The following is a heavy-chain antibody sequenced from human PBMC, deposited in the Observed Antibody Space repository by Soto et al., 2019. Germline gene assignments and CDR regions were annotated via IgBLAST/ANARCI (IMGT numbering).Heavy chain of an antibody. Sequence: VQLLESGGGLVQPGGSLRLSCAASGFTFSSYAMSWVRQAPGKGLEWVSAISGSGGSTYYADSVKGRFTISRDNSKNTLYLQMNSLRAEDTAVYYCAKDLGYCSSTSCYTYFDYWGQGTLVTVSS. V-gene: IGHV3-23*01. CDR3: AKDLGYCSSTSCYTYFDY. CDR2: ISGSGGST. D-gene: IGHD2-2*02. J-gene: IGHJ4*02. CDR1: GFTFSSYA.